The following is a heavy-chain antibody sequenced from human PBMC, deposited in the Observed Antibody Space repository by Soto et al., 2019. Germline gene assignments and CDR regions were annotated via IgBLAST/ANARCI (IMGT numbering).Heavy chain of an antibody. V-gene: IGHV1-58*02. CDR3: ARRRDFWSGPDAFDI. CDR2: IVVGSGNT. D-gene: IGHD3-3*01. J-gene: IGHJ3*02. CDR1: GFTFTSSA. Sequence: SVKVSCKASGFTFTSSAMQWVRQARGQRLEWIGWIVVGSGNTNYAQKFQERVTITRDMSTSTAYMELSSLRSEDTAVYYCARRRDFWSGPDAFDIWGQGTMVTVSS.